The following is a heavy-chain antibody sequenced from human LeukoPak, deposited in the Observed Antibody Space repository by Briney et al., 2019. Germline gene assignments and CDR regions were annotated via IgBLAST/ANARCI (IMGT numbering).Heavy chain of an antibody. CDR3: AKDDSNESDAFDI. D-gene: IGHD3-22*01. CDR1: GFTFSSYA. CDR2: ISGSGGST. V-gene: IGHV3-23*01. J-gene: IGHJ3*02. Sequence: GGSLRLSCAASGFTFSSYAMSWVRQAPGKGLEWVSAISGSGGSTYYADSVKGRFTISRDNSKNTLYLQMNSLRAEDTAVYYCAKDDSNESDAFDIWGQRTMVTVSS.